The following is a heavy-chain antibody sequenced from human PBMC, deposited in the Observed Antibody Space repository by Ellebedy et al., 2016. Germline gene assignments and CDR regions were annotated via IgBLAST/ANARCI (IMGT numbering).Heavy chain of an antibody. CDR3: ARPLYYYGSGSPNAFDI. J-gene: IGHJ3*02. CDR2: INHSGST. CDR1: GGSFSGYY. Sequence: SETLSLTCAVYGGSFSGYYWSWIRQPPGKGLEWIGEINHSGSTNYNPSLKSRVTISVDTSKNQFSLKLCPVTAADTAVYYCARPLYYYGSGSPNAFDIWGQGTMVTVSS. V-gene: IGHV4-34*01. D-gene: IGHD3-10*01.